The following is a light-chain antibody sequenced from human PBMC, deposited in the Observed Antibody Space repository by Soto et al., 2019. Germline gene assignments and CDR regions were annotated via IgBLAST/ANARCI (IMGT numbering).Light chain of an antibody. CDR3: QQYGSSAIT. Sequence: EIVLTPSPATLTFSAGERATIYCRASQSISSYLAWYQQKPGQAPRLLIYGASNRATGIPDRFSGSGSGTDFTLTISRLEPEDFAVYYCQQYGSSAITLGQATRLEIK. CDR1: QSISSY. V-gene: IGKV3-20*01. J-gene: IGKJ5*01. CDR2: GAS.